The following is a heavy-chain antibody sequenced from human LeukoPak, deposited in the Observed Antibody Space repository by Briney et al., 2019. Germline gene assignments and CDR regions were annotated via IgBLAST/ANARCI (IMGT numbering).Heavy chain of an antibody. J-gene: IGHJ3*01. V-gene: IGHV3-48*01. Sequence: GGSLRLSCGASGFPFSRHNMNWVRQAPGKGLEWISYIDTTSNSKYYADSVKGRFTISRDNSKKTLYLQMNSLRAEDTAVYCAKGKVNHDGALGAWGQGTLVTVSS. CDR2: IDTTSNSK. CDR1: GFPFSRHN. D-gene: IGHD2-21*01. CDR3: AKGKVNHDGALGA.